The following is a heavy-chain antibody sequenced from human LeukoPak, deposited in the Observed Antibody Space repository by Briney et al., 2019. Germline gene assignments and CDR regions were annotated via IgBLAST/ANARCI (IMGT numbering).Heavy chain of an antibody. D-gene: IGHD3-16*01. CDR2: INPDSGGT. CDR3: ARDRMGALWFDP. CDR1: GYTFTGYY. V-gene: IGHV1-2*02. Sequence: ASVKVSCKASGYTFTGYYMHWVRQAPGQGLEWMGWINPDSGGTNYAQKFQGRVTMTRDTSISTAYMELSRLTSDDTAVYYCARDRMGALWFDPWGQGTLVTVSS. J-gene: IGHJ5*02.